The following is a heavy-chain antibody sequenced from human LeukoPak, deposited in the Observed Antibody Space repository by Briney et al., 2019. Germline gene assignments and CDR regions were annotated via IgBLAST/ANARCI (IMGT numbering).Heavy chain of an antibody. D-gene: IGHD1-26*01. V-gene: IGHV3-23*01. CDR3: AKQPLVEVGVVDAFDI. J-gene: IGHJ3*02. CDR1: GFTFSSYA. Sequence: PGGSLRLSCAASGFTFSSYAMSWVRQAPGKGLEWVSAISGSGGSTYYADSVKGRFTISRGNSKNTLYLQMNSLRAEDTAVYYCAKQPLVEVGVVDAFDIWGQGTMVTVSS. CDR2: ISGSGGST.